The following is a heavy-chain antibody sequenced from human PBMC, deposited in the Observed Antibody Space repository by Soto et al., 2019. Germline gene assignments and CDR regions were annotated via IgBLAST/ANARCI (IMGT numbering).Heavy chain of an antibody. V-gene: IGHV1-18*01. Sequence: GGSVKVPCKASGDTFTSYGISWVRQAPGQGLEWMGWISAYNGNTNYAQKLQGRVTMTTDTSTSTAYMELRSLRSDDTAVYYCATDFQWLVGTLYYYGMDVWGQGTTGTASS. J-gene: IGHJ6*02. CDR1: GDTFTSYG. D-gene: IGHD6-19*01. CDR3: ATDFQWLVGTLYYYGMDV. CDR2: ISAYNGNT.